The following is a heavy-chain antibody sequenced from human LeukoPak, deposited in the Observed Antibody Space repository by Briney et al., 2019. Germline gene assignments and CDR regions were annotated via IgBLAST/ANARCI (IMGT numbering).Heavy chain of an antibody. J-gene: IGHJ4*02. CDR3: ARGGVRGPLDY. D-gene: IGHD3-10*01. CDR1: GGSISSGGYS. Sequence: PSQTLSLTCAVSGGSISSGGYSWSWIRQPPGKGLEWIGYIYHGGSTYYNPSLKSRVTISVDRSKNQFSLKLSSVTAADTAVYYCARGGVRGPLDYWGQGTLVTVSS. CDR2: IYHGGST. V-gene: IGHV4-30-2*01.